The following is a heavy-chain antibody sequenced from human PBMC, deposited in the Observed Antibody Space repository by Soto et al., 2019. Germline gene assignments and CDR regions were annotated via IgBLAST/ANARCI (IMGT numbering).Heavy chain of an antibody. CDR3: ARDDHIVVVPTSLGAMDV. CDR1: GGTISSNKG. J-gene: IGHJ6*02. CDR2: IYRSGST. V-gene: IGHV4-4*02. Sequence: PSDTLSITCAVYGGTISSNKGWSWVRQPPGKGLEWIGEIYRSGSTNYNPSLKSRVTISLDKSKNQFSLKLTSVTAADSAVYYCARDDHIVVVPTSLGAMDVWGQGTTVTVSS. D-gene: IGHD2-2*01.